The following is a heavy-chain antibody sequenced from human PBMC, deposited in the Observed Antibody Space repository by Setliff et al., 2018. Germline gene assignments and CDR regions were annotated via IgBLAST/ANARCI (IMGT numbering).Heavy chain of an antibody. CDR2: IYIGGSA. CDR3: AREQWLDPPGYYYMDV. D-gene: IGHD6-19*01. V-gene: IGHV4-4*07. CDR1: GGSISSYY. Sequence: SETLSLTCTVSGGSISSYYWSWIWQPAGKGLEWIGHIYIGGSANYNPSLKSRVTMSIGTSKNQSSLKLNSVTAADMAVYYCAREQWLDPPGYYYMDVWAKGTTVTVSS. J-gene: IGHJ6*03.